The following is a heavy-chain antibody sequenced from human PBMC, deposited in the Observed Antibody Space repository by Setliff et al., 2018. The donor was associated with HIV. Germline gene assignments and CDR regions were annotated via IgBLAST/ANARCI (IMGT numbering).Heavy chain of an antibody. CDR1: GGSISSGGYY. D-gene: IGHD4-17*01. V-gene: IGHV4-31*03. CDR2: IYHSGTT. Sequence: PSETLSLTCTVSGGSISSGGYYWSWIRQHPGKGLEWIGYIYHSGTTYYNPSLKSRATISVDTSKNQFSLKLTSVTAADTAVYYCARHGDYGYFYYYYMDVWGKGTTVTVSS. CDR3: ARHGDYGYFYYYYMDV. J-gene: IGHJ6*03.